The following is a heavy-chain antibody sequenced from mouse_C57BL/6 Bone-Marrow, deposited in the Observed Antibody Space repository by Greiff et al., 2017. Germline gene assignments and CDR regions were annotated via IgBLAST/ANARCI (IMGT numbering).Heavy chain of an antibody. CDR1: GYTFTSYW. CDR2: IYPGRGST. Sequence: QVQLQQPGAELVKPGASVKMSCKASGYTFTSYWITWVKQRPGQGLEWIGDIYPGRGSTNYNEKFKSKATLTVDTSSSTAYMQLSSLTSEDSAVYYCASNGYHIWYFDVWGTGTTVTVSS. V-gene: IGHV1-55*01. J-gene: IGHJ1*03. CDR3: ASNGYHIWYFDV. D-gene: IGHD2-2*01.